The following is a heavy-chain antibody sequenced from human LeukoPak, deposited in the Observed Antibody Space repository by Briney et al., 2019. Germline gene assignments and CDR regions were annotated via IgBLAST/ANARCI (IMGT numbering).Heavy chain of an antibody. D-gene: IGHD3-16*01. CDR3: ARFNSGLGSLAYPFDP. CDR2: IIPILNTA. CDR1: GGTFSSYA. V-gene: IGHV1-69*01. Sequence: ASVKVSCKASGGTFSSYAITWVRQAPGQGLEWMGGIIPILNTANYAQKFQGRVTITADESTDTAYMELSSLRSEDTAVYYCARFNSGLGSLAYPFDPWGQGTLVTVSS. J-gene: IGHJ5*02.